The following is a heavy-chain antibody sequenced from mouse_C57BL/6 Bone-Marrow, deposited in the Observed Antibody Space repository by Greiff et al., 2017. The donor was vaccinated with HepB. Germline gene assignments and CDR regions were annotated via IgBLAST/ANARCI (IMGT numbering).Heavy chain of an antibody. D-gene: IGHD2-3*01. CDR2: IYPRSGNT. Sequence: VKLMESGAELVRPGASVKLSCKASGYTFTSYGISWVKQRTGQGLEWIGEIYPRSGNTYYNEKFKGKATLTADKSSSTAYMELRSLTSEDSAVYFCARGDDGYSAWFAYWGQGTLVTVSA. J-gene: IGHJ3*01. CDR3: ARGDDGYSAWFAY. CDR1: GYTFTSYG. V-gene: IGHV1-81*01.